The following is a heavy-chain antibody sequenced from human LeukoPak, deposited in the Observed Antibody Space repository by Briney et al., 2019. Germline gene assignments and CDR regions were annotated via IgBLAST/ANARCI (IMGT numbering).Heavy chain of an antibody. J-gene: IGHJ5*02. D-gene: IGHD6-19*01. Sequence: SETLSLTCTVSGGSISSYYWSWSRQPAGKGLGWIGRIYASGSTNYNPSLKSRVTMSVDTSKNQFSLKLSSVTAADTAVYYCAREPEEQWLVHVSWFDPWGQGTLVTVSS. CDR1: GGSISSYY. CDR2: IYASGST. V-gene: IGHV4-4*07. CDR3: AREPEEQWLVHVSWFDP.